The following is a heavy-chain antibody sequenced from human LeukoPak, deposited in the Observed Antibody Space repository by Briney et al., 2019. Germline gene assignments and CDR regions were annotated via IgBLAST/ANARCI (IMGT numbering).Heavy chain of an antibody. D-gene: IGHD6-19*01. CDR2: ISGSGGST. CDR3: ARPVAVAGRGTLD. V-gene: IGHV3-23*01. J-gene: IGHJ4*02. Sequence: PGGSLRLSCAASGFTFSSYAMSWVRQAPVKGLEWVSAISGSGGSTYYADSVKGRFTISRDNSKNTLYLQMNSLRAEDTAVYYCARPVAVAGRGTLDWGQGTLVTVSS. CDR1: GFTFSSYA.